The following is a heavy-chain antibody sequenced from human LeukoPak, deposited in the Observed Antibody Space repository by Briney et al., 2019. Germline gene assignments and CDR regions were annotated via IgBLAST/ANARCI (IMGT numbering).Heavy chain of an antibody. J-gene: IGHJ4*02. Sequence: GGSLRLSCVASGFIFSTYGMSWVRQAPGKGLEWVSAIRGAGDITDYADSVKGRFTISRDNSKSMLYLQMSSLRAEDTAIYYCAKAPFGSGSYYVNFWGQGTLVTVSS. CDR1: GFIFSTYG. CDR2: IRGAGDIT. V-gene: IGHV3-23*01. CDR3: AKAPFGSGSYYVNF. D-gene: IGHD3-10*01.